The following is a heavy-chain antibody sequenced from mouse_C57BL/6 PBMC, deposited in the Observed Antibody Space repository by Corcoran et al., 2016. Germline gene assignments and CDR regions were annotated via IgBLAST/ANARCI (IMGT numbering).Heavy chain of an antibody. V-gene: IGHV1-26*01. CDR1: GYTFTDYY. CDR3: ARGPLGRGFAY. Sequence: EVQLQQSGPELVKPGASVKISCKASGYTFTDYYMNWVKQSHGKSLEWIGDINPNNGGTSYNQKFKGKATLTVDKSSSTAYMELRSLTSEDSAVYYCARGPLGRGFAYWGQGTLVTVSA. J-gene: IGHJ3*01. D-gene: IGHD4-1*01. CDR2: INPNNGGT.